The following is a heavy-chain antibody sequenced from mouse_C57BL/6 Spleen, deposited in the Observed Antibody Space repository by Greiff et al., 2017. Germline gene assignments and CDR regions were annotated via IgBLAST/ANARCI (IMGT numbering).Heavy chain of an antibody. V-gene: IGHV7-3*01. CDR3: AIADVGEFAY. J-gene: IGHJ3*01. CDR2: IRNKTNGYTT. D-gene: IGHD1-1*01. CDR1: GFTFTDYY. Sequence: DVHLVESGRGLVQPGASLSFSCAASGFTFTDYYMSWVRQTQGKALEWLGVIRNKTNGYTTEYSSSVKGRFTISRDNSQSILYLQMTALRAEDSASEYCAIADVGEFAYWGQGTLVTVSA.